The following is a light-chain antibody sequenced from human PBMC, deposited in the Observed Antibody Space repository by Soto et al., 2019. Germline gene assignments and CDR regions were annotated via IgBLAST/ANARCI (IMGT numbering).Light chain of an antibody. CDR3: SSYTSSSTYV. V-gene: IGLV2-14*01. Sequence: QSALTQPASVSGSPGQSINISCTGTSSDVGGYNYVSWYQQHPGKAPKLMIYDVSNRPSGVSNRISGSKSGNTASLTISGLQAEDEADYYCSSYTSSSTYVFGTGTKLTVL. J-gene: IGLJ1*01. CDR1: SSDVGGYNY. CDR2: DVS.